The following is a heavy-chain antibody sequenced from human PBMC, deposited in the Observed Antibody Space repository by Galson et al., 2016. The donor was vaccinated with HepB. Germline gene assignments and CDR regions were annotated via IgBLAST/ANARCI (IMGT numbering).Heavy chain of an antibody. V-gene: IGHV3-30*18. CDR2: DSVHGGRK. Sequence: SLRLSCAASGFTFNKYGMHWVRQAPGKGLEWVAADSVHGGRKFYADAVKGRFTISRDSANNMLFLQMTSLRADDTAVYYCANRHEYCPPVGCSVDYWGQGTLVSVSS. D-gene: IGHD3-10*02. J-gene: IGHJ4*02. CDR3: ANRHEYCPPVGCSVDY. CDR1: GFTFNKYG.